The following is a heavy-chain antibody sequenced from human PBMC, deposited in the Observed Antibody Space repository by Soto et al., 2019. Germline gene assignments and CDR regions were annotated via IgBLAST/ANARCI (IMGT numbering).Heavy chain of an antibody. CDR3: ARDCSGGSCYRGDFDY. Sequence: QVQLVQSGAEVKKPGASVKVSCKASGYTFTSYGISWVRQAPGQGLEWMGWISAYNGNTNYAQKLQGRVTMNTDTPTRTAYMELRSLRSDDTAVYYCARDCSGGSCYRGDFDYWGQGTLVTVSS. J-gene: IGHJ4*02. CDR1: GYTFTSYG. V-gene: IGHV1-18*01. D-gene: IGHD2-15*01. CDR2: ISAYNGNT.